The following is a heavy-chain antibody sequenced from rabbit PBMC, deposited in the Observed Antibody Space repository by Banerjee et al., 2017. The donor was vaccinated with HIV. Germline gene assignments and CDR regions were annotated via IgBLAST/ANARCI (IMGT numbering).Heavy chain of an antibody. CDR1: GFDFSTYY. D-gene: IGHD2-1*01. J-gene: IGHJ4*01. CDR2: IYPGSGVT. Sequence: QSLEESGGGLVTPGGSLTFTCKASGFDFSTYYMCWVRQAPGKGLEWIACIYPGSGVTYYVNWAKGRFTLSKTSSTTVTLQMTSLTAADTATYFCTTHSYDDYDNKVLWGPGTLVTVS. V-gene: IGHV1S40*01. CDR3: TTHSYDDYDNKVL.